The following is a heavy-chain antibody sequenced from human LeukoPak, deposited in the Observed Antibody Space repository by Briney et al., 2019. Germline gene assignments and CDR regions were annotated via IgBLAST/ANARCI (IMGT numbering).Heavy chain of an antibody. CDR2: ISWNSGSI. CDR1: GFTFDDYA. Sequence: GGSLRLSCAASGFTFDDYAMHWVRQAPGKGLEWVSGISWNSGSIGYADSVKGRFTISRDNAKNSLYLQMNSLRAEDTAVYYCARDFRYGGNFDYWGQGTLVTVSS. V-gene: IGHV3-9*01. D-gene: IGHD4-23*01. J-gene: IGHJ4*02. CDR3: ARDFRYGGNFDY.